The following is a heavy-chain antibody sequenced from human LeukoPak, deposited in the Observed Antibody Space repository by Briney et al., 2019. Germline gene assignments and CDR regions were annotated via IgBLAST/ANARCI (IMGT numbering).Heavy chain of an antibody. D-gene: IGHD3-22*01. J-gene: IGHJ4*02. CDR2: ITSSSTYI. V-gene: IGHV3-21*01. CDR3: ARGRHSSGHYLDY. Sequence: PGGSLRLSRAASGFTFSSYSMNWVRQAPGKGLEWVSSITSSSTYILYADSVKGRFTISRDNAKNLLYLQMDSLRAEDTAIYYCARGRHSSGHYLDYWGQGALVTVSS. CDR1: GFTFSSYS.